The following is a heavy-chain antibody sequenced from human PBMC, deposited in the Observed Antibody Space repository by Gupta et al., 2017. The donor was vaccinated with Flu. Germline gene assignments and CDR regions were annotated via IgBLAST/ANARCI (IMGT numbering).Heavy chain of an antibody. J-gene: IGHJ3*01. CDR1: GLTFHDY. D-gene: IGHD2-2*01. CDR3: VRQYCNIATCYTGAFDV. CDR2: ISGNGANT. Sequence: EVQLVESGGGLVQPGGSLRLSCAASGLTFHDYMHWVRQAPGKGLEYVSSISGNGANTYYADSVKGRFTISRDNSENTLYLQMGSLRAEDTAVYYGVRQYCNIATCYTGAFDVWGQGRTVTVSS. V-gene: IGHV3-64*07.